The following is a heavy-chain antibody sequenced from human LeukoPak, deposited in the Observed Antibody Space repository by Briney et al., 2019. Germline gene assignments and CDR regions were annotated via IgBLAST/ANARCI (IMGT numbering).Heavy chain of an antibody. Sequence: GGSLRLSCAAPGFTFSSYSMNWVRQAPGKGLEWVSSISSSSSYIYYADSVKGRFTISRDNAKNSLYLQMNSLRAEDTAVYYCARDRSITMIVVVPRFDYWGQGTLVTVSS. CDR2: ISSSSSYI. J-gene: IGHJ4*02. D-gene: IGHD3-22*01. V-gene: IGHV3-21*01. CDR1: GFTFSSYS. CDR3: ARDRSITMIVVVPRFDY.